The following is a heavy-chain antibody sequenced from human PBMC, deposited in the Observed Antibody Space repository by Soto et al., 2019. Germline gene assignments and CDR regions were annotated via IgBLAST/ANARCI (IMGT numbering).Heavy chain of an antibody. CDR3: VREFGKGDY. V-gene: IGHV3-74*01. Sequence: PGGSLRLSCVVSGFTFSTYWMHWVRQAPGKGLVWVSRIKSDGSSTNYADSVKGRFAVSRDNAKNTLFLQMNSLRAEDTAVYYCVREFGKGDYWGQGTLVTVLL. CDR1: GFTFSTYW. D-gene: IGHD3-10*01. CDR2: IKSDGSST. J-gene: IGHJ4*02.